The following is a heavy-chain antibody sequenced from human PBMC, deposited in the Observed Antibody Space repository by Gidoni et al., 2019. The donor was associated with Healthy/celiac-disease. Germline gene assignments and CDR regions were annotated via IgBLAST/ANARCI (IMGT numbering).Heavy chain of an antibody. V-gene: IGHV4-34*01. J-gene: IGHJ5*02. Sequence: QVQLQQWGAGLLKPSETLSLTCAVYGGSFSGYYWSWIRQPPGKGLEWNGEINHSGSTNYNPSLKSRVTISVDTSKNQFSLKLSSVTAADTAVYYCARAGRITMIVVVGGWFDPWGQGTLVTVSS. CDR2: INHSGST. CDR3: ARAGRITMIVVVGGWFDP. D-gene: IGHD3-22*01. CDR1: GGSFSGYY.